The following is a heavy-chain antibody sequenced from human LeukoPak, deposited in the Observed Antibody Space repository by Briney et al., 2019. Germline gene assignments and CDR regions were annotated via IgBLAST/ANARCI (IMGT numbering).Heavy chain of an antibody. CDR3: AKDLMVRGVLDY. Sequence: GGSLRLSCAASGFTVSSSYMIWVRQAPGKGLEWASVIYSGGTTYYADSVKGRFTISRDNSRNTLSLQMNSLRAEDTAVYYCAKDLMVRGVLDYWGQGTLVTVSS. D-gene: IGHD3-10*01. CDR1: GFTVSSSY. V-gene: IGHV3-53*01. CDR2: IYSGGTT. J-gene: IGHJ4*02.